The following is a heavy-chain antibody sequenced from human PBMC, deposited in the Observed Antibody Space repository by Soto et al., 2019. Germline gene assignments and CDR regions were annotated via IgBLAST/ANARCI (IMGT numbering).Heavy chain of an antibody. CDR2: INPNSGGT. CDR3: ATSLNSSHDAHYYYYYGMDV. J-gene: IGHJ6*02. D-gene: IGHD6-13*01. Sequence: ASVKVSCKASGYTFTGYYMHWVRQAPGQGLEWMGWINPNSGGTNYAQKYQGWVTMTRDTSISTAYMELSRLRSDDTAVYYCATSLNSSHDAHYYYYYGMDVWGQGTTVTVSS. CDR1: GYTFTGYY. V-gene: IGHV1-2*04.